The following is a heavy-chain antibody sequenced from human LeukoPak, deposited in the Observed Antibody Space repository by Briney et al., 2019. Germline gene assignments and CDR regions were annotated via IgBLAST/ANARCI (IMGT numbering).Heavy chain of an antibody. J-gene: IGHJ4*02. Sequence: GGSLRLSCAASGFTFSSYAMSWVRQAPGKGLEWISAISGSGGSIYYADSVKGRFTISRDNSKSTLYLQMNSLRAEDTAVYYCAKDGRSCTSTSCYGLFDYWGQGTLVTVSS. V-gene: IGHV3-23*01. CDR2: ISGSGGSI. CDR1: GFTFSSYA. CDR3: AKDGRSCTSTSCYGLFDY. D-gene: IGHD2-2*01.